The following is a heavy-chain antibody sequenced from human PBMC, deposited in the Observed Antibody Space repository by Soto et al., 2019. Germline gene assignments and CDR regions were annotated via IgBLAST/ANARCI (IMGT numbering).Heavy chain of an antibody. Sequence: GGALRLSCAASGFTFRSYGMHWVRQAPGKGLEWVAVIWYDGSNKYYADSVKGRFTISRDNSKNTLYLQMNSLRAEDTAVYYCARDRVVTAIDYWGQGTLVTVSS. CDR3: ARDRVVTAIDY. CDR2: IWYDGSNK. D-gene: IGHD2-21*02. J-gene: IGHJ4*02. CDR1: GFTFRSYG. V-gene: IGHV3-33*01.